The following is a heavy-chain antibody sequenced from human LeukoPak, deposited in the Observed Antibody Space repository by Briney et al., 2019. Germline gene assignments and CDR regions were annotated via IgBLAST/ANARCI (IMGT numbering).Heavy chain of an antibody. V-gene: IGHV3-66*01. J-gene: IGHJ4*02. CDR1: GFTVSSNY. Sequence: GGSLRLSCAASGFTVSSNYMSWVRQAPGKGLEWVSVIYSGGNTYYADSVQGRFTMSRENPKNTLYLQMNSLRVEDTAVYYCARAHDRGYYYGFDYWGQGTLVTVSS. D-gene: IGHD3-22*01. CDR2: IYSGGNT. CDR3: ARAHDRGYYYGFDY.